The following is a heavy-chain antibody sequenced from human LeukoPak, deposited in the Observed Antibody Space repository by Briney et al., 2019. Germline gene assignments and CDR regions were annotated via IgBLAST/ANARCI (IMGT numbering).Heavy chain of an antibody. J-gene: IGHJ5*02. V-gene: IGHV4-34*01. CDR2: INHSGST. D-gene: IGHD3-10*01. Sequence: SETLSLTCAVYGGSFSGYYWSWIRQPPGKGLEWIGEINHSGSTNYNPSLKSRVTMSVDTSKNQFSLKLSSVTAADTAVYYCARGRMRYYGSGSYYNVAREHNWFDPWGQGTLVTVSS. CDR3: ARGRMRYYGSGSYYNVAREHNWFDP. CDR1: GGSFSGYY.